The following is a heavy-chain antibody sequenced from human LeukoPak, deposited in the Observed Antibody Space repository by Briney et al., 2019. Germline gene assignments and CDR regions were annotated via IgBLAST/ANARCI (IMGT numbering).Heavy chain of an antibody. CDR1: GGTFSSYA. V-gene: IGHV1-69*13. Sequence: ASVKVSCKASGGTFSSYAISWVRQAPGQGLEWMGGIIPIFGTANYAQKFQGRATITADESTSTAYMELSSLRSEDTAVYYCARSMVGTAMVPSSYYYYGMDVWGQGTTVTVSS. CDR2: IIPIFGTA. D-gene: IGHD5-18*01. CDR3: ARSMVGTAMVPSSYYYYGMDV. J-gene: IGHJ6*02.